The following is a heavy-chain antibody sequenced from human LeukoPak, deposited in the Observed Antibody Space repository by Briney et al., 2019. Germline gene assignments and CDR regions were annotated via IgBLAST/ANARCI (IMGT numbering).Heavy chain of an antibody. V-gene: IGHV1-69*01. D-gene: IGHD5-12*01. CDR3: ASRGRYSGYDFYGMDV. CDR1: GGTFSSYA. Sequence: SVKVSCKASGGTFSSYAISWVRQAPGQGLEWMGGIIPILGTANYAQKFQGRVTITADESTSTAYMELSSLRSEDTAVYYCASRGRYSGYDFYGMDVWGQGTTVTDSS. CDR2: IIPILGTA. J-gene: IGHJ6*02.